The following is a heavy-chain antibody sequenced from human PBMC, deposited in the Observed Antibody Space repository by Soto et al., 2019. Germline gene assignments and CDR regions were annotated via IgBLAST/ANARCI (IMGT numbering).Heavy chain of an antibody. CDR3: ARESDLERRTWVPFDY. V-gene: IGHV1-24*01. CDR2: FDPEDGET. D-gene: IGHD1-1*01. J-gene: IGHJ4*02. Sequence: GASVKVSCKVSGYTLTELSMHWVRQAPGKGLEWMGGFDPEDGETIYAQKFQGRVTMTEDTSTDTAYMELSSLRSEDTAVYYCARESDLERRTWVPFDYWGQGTLVTVSS. CDR1: GYTLTELS.